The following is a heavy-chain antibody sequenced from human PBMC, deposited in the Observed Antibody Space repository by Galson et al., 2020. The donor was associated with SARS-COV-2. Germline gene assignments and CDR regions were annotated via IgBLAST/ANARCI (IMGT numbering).Heavy chain of an antibody. CDR3: ARSAGSGWYDY. CDR2: IQHNGGEK. CDR1: GLAFSRYW. J-gene: IGHJ4*02. D-gene: IGHD6-19*01. Sequence: GESLKISCAASGLAFSRYWMSWLRQAPGKGLEWVANIQHNGGEKYYLESGTGRFTISRDNVRNSLSLQMDSLRVEDTAVYYCARSAGSGWYDYWGRGTLVTVSS. V-gene: IGHV3-7*01.